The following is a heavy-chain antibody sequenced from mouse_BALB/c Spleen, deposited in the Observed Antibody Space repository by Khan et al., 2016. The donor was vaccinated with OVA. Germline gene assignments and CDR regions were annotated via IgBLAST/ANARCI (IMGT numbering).Heavy chain of an antibody. CDR3: ARSGGNFHWYFDV. CDR2: MRSGSSNI. CDR1: GFTVSNFG. V-gene: IGHV5-17*02. J-gene: IGHJ1*01. D-gene: IGHD3-1*01. Sequence: EVELVEAGGGLVQPGGSRKLSCAASGFTVSNFGMHWVRQAPKKGLEWVADMRSGSSNIYDVDTVKGALPISSDNLKHFLFLQMTSLRSEGTAMYYCARSGGNFHWYFDVWGAGTSVTVSS.